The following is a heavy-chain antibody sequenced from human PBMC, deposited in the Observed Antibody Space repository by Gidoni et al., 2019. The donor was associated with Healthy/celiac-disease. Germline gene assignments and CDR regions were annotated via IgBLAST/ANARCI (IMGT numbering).Heavy chain of an antibody. V-gene: IGHV3-9*01. CDR1: GFTFDDYA. CDR3: AKGEDIVATRYYFDY. CDR2: ISWNSGSI. Sequence: EVQLVESGGGLVQPGRSLRLSCAASGFTFDDYAMHWVRQAPGKGLEWVSGISWNSGSIGYADSVKGRFTISRDNAKNSLYLQMNSLRAEDTALYYCAKGEDIVATRYYFDYWGQGTLVTVSS. J-gene: IGHJ4*02. D-gene: IGHD5-12*01.